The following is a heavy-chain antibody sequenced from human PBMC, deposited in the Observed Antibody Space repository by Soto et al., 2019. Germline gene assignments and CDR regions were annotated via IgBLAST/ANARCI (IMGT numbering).Heavy chain of an antibody. J-gene: IGHJ6*02. CDR3: GRYGLPLNYYAMDV. CDR2: LYYGGST. CDR1: GASISSGGYC. Sequence: PSETLSLTWTVSGASISSGGYCWSWIRQVPGKGLEWIGFLYYGGSTYYNPSLKSRVTISVDTSENQFSLKLNSVTAADTAVYYCGRYGLPLNYYAMDVWGQGTTVTVSS. V-gene: IGHV4-31*02. D-gene: IGHD2-15*01.